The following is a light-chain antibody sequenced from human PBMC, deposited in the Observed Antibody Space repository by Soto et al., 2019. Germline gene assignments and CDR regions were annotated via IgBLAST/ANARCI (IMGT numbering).Light chain of an antibody. V-gene: IGLV2-18*02. Sequence: QSALTQPPSVSGSPGQSVTISCTGTSSDVGSYNRVSWYQQPPGTAPKLMIYEVSNRPSGVPDRVSGSKSGNTASLTISGLQAEDEADYYCSSYTSSSTSVVFGGGTKLTVL. CDR2: EVS. CDR3: SSYTSSSTSVV. J-gene: IGLJ2*01. CDR1: SSDVGSYNR.